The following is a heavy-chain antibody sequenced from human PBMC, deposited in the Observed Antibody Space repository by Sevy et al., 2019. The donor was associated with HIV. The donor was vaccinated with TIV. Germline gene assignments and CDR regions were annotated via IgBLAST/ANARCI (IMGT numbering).Heavy chain of an antibody. CDR2: IYHSGST. CDR1: GGSISSSNW. CDR3: ARGLGGITMVQGVIISYNWFDP. V-gene: IGHV4-4*02. Sequence: SETLSLTCAVSGGSISSSNWWSWVRQPPGKGLEWIGEIYHSGSTNYNPSLKSRVTISVDKSKTQFSLKLSSVTAADTAVYYCARGLGGITMVQGVIISYNWFDPWGQGTLVTVSS. D-gene: IGHD3-10*01. J-gene: IGHJ5*02.